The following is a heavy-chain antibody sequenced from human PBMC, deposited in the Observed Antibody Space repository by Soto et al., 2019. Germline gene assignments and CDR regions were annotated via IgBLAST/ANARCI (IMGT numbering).Heavy chain of an antibody. V-gene: IGHV3-23*01. Sequence: PGGSLRLSCAASEFTFSNYAMSWVRQAPGKGLEWVSAISGSGGSTYYADSVKGRFTISRDNSKNTLYLQMNSLRAEDTAVYYCAKVRSEYSGGFDPWGQGTLVTVSS. D-gene: IGHD5-12*01. J-gene: IGHJ5*02. CDR2: ISGSGGST. CDR1: EFTFSNYA. CDR3: AKVRSEYSGGFDP.